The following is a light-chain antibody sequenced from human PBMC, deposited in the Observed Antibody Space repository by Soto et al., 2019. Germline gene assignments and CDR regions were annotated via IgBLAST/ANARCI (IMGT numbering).Light chain of an antibody. V-gene: IGKV1-5*03. J-gene: IGKJ1*01. CDR2: TAS. Sequence: DIQMTQSPSTLSASVGDRVTITCRASQSVSSWLAWYQQKPGKAPNLLIYTASSLESGVPSRFSGSGSGTEFTLNISSLQPDDFATYYCQQYNSAWTFGQGTKVDIX. CDR3: QQYNSAWT. CDR1: QSVSSW.